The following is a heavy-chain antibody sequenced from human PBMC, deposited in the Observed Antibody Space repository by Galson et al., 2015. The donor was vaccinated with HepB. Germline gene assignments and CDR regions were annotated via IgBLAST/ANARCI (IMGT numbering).Heavy chain of an antibody. Sequence: PLRLSCAASGLTFGSYAMHWVRQAPGRGLEWVGVISYGGSNKYYADSVKGRFTISRDNSKNTLYLQMNSLRAEDTAVYYCARGAWWLRDLYYFDYWGQGTLVTVSS. D-gene: IGHD2-15*01. CDR2: ISYGGSNK. CDR1: GLTFGSYA. V-gene: IGHV3-30-3*01. CDR3: ARGAWWLRDLYYFDY. J-gene: IGHJ4*02.